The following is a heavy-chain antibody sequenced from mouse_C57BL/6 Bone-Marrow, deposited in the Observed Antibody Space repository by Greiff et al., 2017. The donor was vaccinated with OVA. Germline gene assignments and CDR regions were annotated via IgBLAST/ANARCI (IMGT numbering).Heavy chain of an antibody. Sequence: EVQVVESGGGLVQSGRSLRLSCATSGFTFSDFYMEWVRQAPGKGLEWIAASRNKANDYTTEYNASVKGRFIVSRDTSQTILYLQMKALRADDTAIYCCARDASTWPFAYWGQGTLVTVSA. V-gene: IGHV7-1*01. J-gene: IGHJ3*01. CDR3: ARDASTWPFAY. CDR1: GFTFSDFY. D-gene: IGHD4-1*02. CDR2: SRNKANDYTT.